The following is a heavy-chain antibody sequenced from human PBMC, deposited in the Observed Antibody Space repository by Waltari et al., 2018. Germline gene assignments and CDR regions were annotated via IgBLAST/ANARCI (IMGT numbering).Heavy chain of an antibody. CDR3: ARESMWGTGGTKELGGWFEP. J-gene: IGHJ5*02. CDR2: IYTSGST. Sequence: QVQLQESGPGLVKPSETLSLTCTVSGGSISSYYWSWSRQPAGKGLEWIGRIYTSGSTNHTPSLKSRGNMAVDTSKNQFSLKLSSVTAADTAVYYCARESMWGTGGTKELGGWFEPWAQGTLVTVSS. V-gene: IGHV4-4*07. D-gene: IGHD1-1*01. CDR1: GGSISSYY.